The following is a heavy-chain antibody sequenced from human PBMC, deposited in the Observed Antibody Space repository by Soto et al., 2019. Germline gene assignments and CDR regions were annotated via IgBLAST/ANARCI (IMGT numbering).Heavy chain of an antibody. CDR2: IIPIFGTA. J-gene: IGHJ6*02. Sequence: ASVKVSCKASGGTFSSYAISWVRQAPGQGLEWMGGIIPIFGTANYAQKFQGRVTITADESTSTAYMELSSLRSEDTAVYYCALFGVVTPIVYGMDVWGQGTTVTVSS. D-gene: IGHD3-3*01. CDR3: ALFGVVTPIVYGMDV. V-gene: IGHV1-69*13. CDR1: GGTFSSYA.